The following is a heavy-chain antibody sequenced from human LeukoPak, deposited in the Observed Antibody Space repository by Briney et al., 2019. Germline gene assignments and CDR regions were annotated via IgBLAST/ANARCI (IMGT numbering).Heavy chain of an antibody. J-gene: IGHJ4*02. Sequence: TTSETLSLTCTVSGGSISSRSDFWGWLRQPPGKGLVWIGSIYHRGRTYNNPPLKRRVTISVDTSKNQFSLKLSSVTAADTAVYYCARHRWDGTFNFYYWGQGTLVPVS. V-gene: IGHV4-39*01. CDR2: IYHRGRT. CDR1: GGSISSRSDF. D-gene: IGHD1-1*01. CDR3: ARHRWDGTFNFYY.